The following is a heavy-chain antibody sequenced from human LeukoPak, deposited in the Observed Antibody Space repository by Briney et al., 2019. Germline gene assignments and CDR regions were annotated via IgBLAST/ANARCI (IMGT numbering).Heavy chain of an antibody. D-gene: IGHD3-22*01. CDR1: GFTFSDYY. CDR3: AKDYDSSGYFHPFDY. V-gene: IGHV3-11*01. CDR2: ISSSGSTI. Sequence: PGGSLRLSCAASGFTFSDYYMSWIRQAPGKGLEWVSYISSSGSTIYYADSVKGRFTISRDNAKNSLYLQMNSLRAEDTAVYYCAKDYDSSGYFHPFDYWGQGTLVTVSS. J-gene: IGHJ4*02.